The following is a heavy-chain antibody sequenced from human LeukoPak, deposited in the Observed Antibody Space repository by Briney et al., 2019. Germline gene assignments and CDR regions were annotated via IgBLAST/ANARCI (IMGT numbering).Heavy chain of an antibody. CDR1: GFTFSSYE. Sequence: GGSLRLSCAASGFTFSSYEMNWVRKAPGKGLEWVSYISSSGSTIYYADSVKGRFTISRDNAKNSLYLQMNSLRAEDTAVYYCARGEYYYGSGSIDYWGQGTLVTVSS. D-gene: IGHD3-10*01. CDR2: ISSSGSTI. V-gene: IGHV3-48*03. CDR3: ARGEYYYGSGSIDY. J-gene: IGHJ4*02.